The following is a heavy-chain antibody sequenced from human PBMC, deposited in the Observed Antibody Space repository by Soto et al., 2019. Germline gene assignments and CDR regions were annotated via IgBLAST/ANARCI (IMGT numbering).Heavy chain of an antibody. D-gene: IGHD5-12*01. V-gene: IGHV3-74*01. J-gene: IGHJ5*02. CDR2: INSDWTKT. CDR1: GFTFNTYW. Sequence: GGSLRLSCAASGFTFNTYWMHWVRQAPGKGLVWVSRINSDWTKTTYADSVKGRFTISRDNAKNTVYLQMNSLRAEDTAVYYCATVATNSYNWLDPWGQGTLVTVSS. CDR3: ATVATNSYNWLDP.